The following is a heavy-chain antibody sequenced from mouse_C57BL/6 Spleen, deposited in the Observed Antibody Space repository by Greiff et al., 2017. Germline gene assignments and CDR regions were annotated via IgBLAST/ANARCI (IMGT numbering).Heavy chain of an antibody. D-gene: IGHD2-3*01. CDR3: ARGGYSYWYFDV. CDR2: IDPSDSYT. J-gene: IGHJ1*03. Sequence: QVQLQQPGAELVRPGTSVQLSCKASGYTFTSYWMHWVKQRPGQGLEWIGVIDPSDSYTNFNQKFKGKATLTVDTSSSTAYMQLSSLTSADSAVYYCARGGYSYWYFDVWGTGTTVTVSS. CDR1: GYTFTSYW. V-gene: IGHV1-59*01.